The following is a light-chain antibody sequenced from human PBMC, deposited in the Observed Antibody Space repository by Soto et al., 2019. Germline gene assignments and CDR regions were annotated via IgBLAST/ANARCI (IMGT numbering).Light chain of an antibody. V-gene: IGKV3-20*01. Sequence: MGLTQSPGTPSLSPGERATLSRRASQSVRGSYLAWYQQKPGQAPRLLIFGAASRATGIPDRFSGRGSGTDFTLTISRLEPEDFAVYYCQQYGSSSTFGQGTKVDI. CDR2: GAA. CDR3: QQYGSSST. J-gene: IGKJ1*01. CDR1: QSVRGSY.